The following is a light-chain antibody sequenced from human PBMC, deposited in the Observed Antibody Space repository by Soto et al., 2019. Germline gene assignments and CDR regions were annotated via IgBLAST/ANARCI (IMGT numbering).Light chain of an antibody. CDR1: SNDVGGYNY. Sequence: QSALTQPASVSGSPGQSIAISCTGTSNDVGGYNYVSWYQQHPGKAPKLMIYDVSARPSGVSNRFSGSKSDNTASLTISGHQAEDEADYCCSSYTSSNTVVFGGGTKLTVL. CDR3: SSYTSSNTVV. CDR2: DVS. J-gene: IGLJ2*01. V-gene: IGLV2-14*01.